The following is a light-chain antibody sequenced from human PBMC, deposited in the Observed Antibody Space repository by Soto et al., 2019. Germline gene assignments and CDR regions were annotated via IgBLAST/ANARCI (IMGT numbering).Light chain of an antibody. J-gene: IGKJ2*01. CDR2: GAS. Sequence: EIVLTQSPGTLSLSPGERATLSCRASQSVSSSYLAWYQQKPGQAPRLLIYGASSRATGIPDRFSGSGSGTDFTLTISRLEPEDFAVYYCQQYDNSPVYTFGQGTKLEIQ. CDR1: QSVSSSY. CDR3: QQYDNSPVYT. V-gene: IGKV3-20*01.